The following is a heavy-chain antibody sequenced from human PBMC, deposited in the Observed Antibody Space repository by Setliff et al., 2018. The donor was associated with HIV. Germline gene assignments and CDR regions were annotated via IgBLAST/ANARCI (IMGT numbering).Heavy chain of an antibody. D-gene: IGHD3-9*01. J-gene: IGHJ4*02. CDR3: ARHPGPSIRYFDWLLSPEKFFDY. CDR2: ICHSGST. CDR1: GYSISSGYY. V-gene: IGHV4-38-2*01. Sequence: LSLTCAVSGYSISSGYYWGWIRQPPGKGLEWIGSICHSGSTYYNPSLKSRVTISVDTSKNQFSLKLSSVTAADTAVYYCARHPGPSIRYFDWLLSPEKFFDYWGQGTLVTVSS.